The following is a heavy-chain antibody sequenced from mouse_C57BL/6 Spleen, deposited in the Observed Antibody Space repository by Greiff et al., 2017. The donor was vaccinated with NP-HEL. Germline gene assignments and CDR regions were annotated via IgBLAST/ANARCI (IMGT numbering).Heavy chain of an antibody. CDR2: IYPRSGNT. Sequence: VQLQQSGAELARPGASVKLSCKASGYTFTSYGISWVKQRTGQGLEWIGEIYPRSGNTYYNEKFKGKATLTADKSSSTAYMELRSLTSEDSAVYFCARGDAGYYFDYWGQGTTLTVSS. J-gene: IGHJ2*01. V-gene: IGHV1-81*01. D-gene: IGHD3-3*01. CDR1: GYTFTSYG. CDR3: ARGDAGYYFDY.